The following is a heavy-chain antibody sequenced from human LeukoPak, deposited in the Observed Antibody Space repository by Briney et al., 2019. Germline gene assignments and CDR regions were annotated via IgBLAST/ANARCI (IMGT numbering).Heavy chain of an antibody. CDR3: ARVPSSYYYGMDV. J-gene: IGHJ6*02. CDR2: INPSDGST. V-gene: IGHV1-46*01. Sequence: ASVKVSCKASGYTFTSHYIHWVRQAPGQGLEWMGIINPSDGSTSYAQKFQDRVTMTRDTSMSTVYMELRSLRSEDTAVYFCARVPSSYYYGMDVWGQGTTVTVSS. D-gene: IGHD2-2*01. CDR1: GYTFTSHY.